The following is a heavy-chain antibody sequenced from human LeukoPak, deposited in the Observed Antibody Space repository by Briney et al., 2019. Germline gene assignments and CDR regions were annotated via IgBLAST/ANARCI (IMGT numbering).Heavy chain of an antibody. J-gene: IGHJ4*02. V-gene: IGHV4-59*01. CDR3: ARASIFGVAPWDY. CDR1: GGSISSYY. D-gene: IGHD3-3*01. CDR2: IYYSGST. Sequence: SETLSLTCTVSGGSISSYYWSWTRQPPGKGLEWIGYIYYSGSTNYNPSLKSRVTISVDTSKNQFSLKLSSVTAADTAVYYCARASIFGVAPWDYWGQGTLVTVSS.